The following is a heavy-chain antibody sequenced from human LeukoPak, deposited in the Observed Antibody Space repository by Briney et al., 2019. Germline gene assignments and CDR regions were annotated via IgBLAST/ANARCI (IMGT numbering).Heavy chain of an antibody. D-gene: IGHD5-18*01. CDR2: IIPIFGTA. J-gene: IGHJ4*02. V-gene: IGHV1-69*13. CDR3: AWSGYSYGTIDY. Sequence: SSVKVSCKASGGTFSNYAISWVRQAPGQGLEWMGGIIPIFGTANYAQKFQGRVTITADESTSTAYMELSSLRSEDTAVYYCAWSGYSYGTIDYWGQGTLVTVSS. CDR1: GGTFSNYA.